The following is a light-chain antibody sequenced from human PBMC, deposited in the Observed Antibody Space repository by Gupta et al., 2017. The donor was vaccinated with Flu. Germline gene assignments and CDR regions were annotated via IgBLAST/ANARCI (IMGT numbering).Light chain of an antibody. V-gene: IGLV2-11*01. CDR1: SSDVGDYDY. Sequence: HSALTQPRSVSGSPGQSVTISCTGSSSDVGDYDYLSWYQQHPGTAPKLLIYAVSKRPSGVPDRFSGSKSGNTASLTISGLQPEDETDYYCCSYAGSYTWVFGGGTKVTV. CDR3: CSYAGSYTWV. CDR2: AVS. J-gene: IGLJ3*02.